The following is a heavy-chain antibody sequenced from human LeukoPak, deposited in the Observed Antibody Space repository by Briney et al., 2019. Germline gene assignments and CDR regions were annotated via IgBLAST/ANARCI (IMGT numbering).Heavy chain of an antibody. D-gene: IGHD1-26*01. J-gene: IGHJ6*02. V-gene: IGHV4-59*01. CDR2: IYYSGST. CDR1: GGSISSYY. CDR3: ARGASEDYYYGMDV. Sequence: SETLSLTCTVAGGSISSYYWSWIRQPPVKGLEWIGYIYYSGSTNYNPSLKSRVTISVDTSKNQFSLKLSSVTAADTAVYYCARGASEDYYYGMDVWGQGTTVTVSS.